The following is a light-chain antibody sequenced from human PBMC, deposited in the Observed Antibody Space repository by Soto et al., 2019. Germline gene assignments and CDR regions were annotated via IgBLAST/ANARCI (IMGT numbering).Light chain of an antibody. CDR2: EVS. V-gene: IGLV2-8*01. J-gene: IGLJ1*01. Sequence: QSALTQPPSASGSPGQSVTISCTGTSSDVGGYNYVSWYQQHPGKAPKLMIYEVSKRPSGVPERFSGSKSGNTASLTVSGLQAEDAADYYCSSYAGSNNWNFGTGTKLTVL. CDR3: SSYAGSNNWN. CDR1: SSDVGGYNY.